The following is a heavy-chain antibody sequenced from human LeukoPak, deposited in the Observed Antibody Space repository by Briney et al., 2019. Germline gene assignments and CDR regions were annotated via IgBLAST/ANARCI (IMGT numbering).Heavy chain of an antibody. V-gene: IGHV3-21*04. CDR1: GFTFSSYS. D-gene: IGHD1-1*01. CDR3: ARGFTAGLDY. Sequence: PGGSLRLSCAASGFTFSSYSMNWVRQAPGKGLEWVSCISSSSSYTNYADSVKGRFTISRDNAKNSLYLQMNSLRAEDTAVYFCARGFTAGLDYWGQGTLVPVSS. CDR2: ISSSSSYT. J-gene: IGHJ4*02.